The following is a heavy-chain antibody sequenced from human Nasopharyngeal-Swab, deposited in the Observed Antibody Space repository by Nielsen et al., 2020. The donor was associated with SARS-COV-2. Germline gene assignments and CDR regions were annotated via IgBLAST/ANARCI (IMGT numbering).Heavy chain of an antibody. J-gene: IGHJ4*02. CDR2: INSDGSST. V-gene: IGHV3-74*01. Sequence: GESLKISCASSGFNFSSYWMHWVRKAPGKGLVWVSRINSDGSSTSYADSVKGRFTISRDNAKNTLYLQMNSLRAEDTAVYYCARDPYSSGWFDYWGQGTLVIVSS. CDR1: GFNFSSYW. CDR3: ARDPYSSGWFDY. D-gene: IGHD6-19*01.